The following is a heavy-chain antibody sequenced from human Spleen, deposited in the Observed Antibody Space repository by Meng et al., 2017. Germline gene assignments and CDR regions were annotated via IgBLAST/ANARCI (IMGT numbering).Heavy chain of an antibody. J-gene: IGHJ4*02. D-gene: IGHD3-3*01. CDR1: GFTFSSYA. Sequence: GGSLRLSCAASGFTFSSYAMHWVRQAPGKGRGWVAVISYDGSNKYYADSVKGRFTIARDNSKNKLYLQMDSLRAEDTAVYYCAKVDQNALVVMIVGPNMDWGQGTLVTVSS. CDR2: ISYDGSNK. CDR3: AKVDQNALVVMIVGPNMD. V-gene: IGHV3-30*17.